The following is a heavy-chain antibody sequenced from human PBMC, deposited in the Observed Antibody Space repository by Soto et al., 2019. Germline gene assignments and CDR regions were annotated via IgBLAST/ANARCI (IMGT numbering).Heavy chain of an antibody. D-gene: IGHD6-13*01. CDR2: IWYDGTNK. Sequence: GGSLRLSCAASGFTFSSYGMHWVRQAPGKGLEWVAVIWYDGTNKYYADSVKGRFTISRDNSKNTLYLQMNSLRAEDTAVYYCARDKLSSSWSPWGRSGYYYYGMDVWGQGTTVTVSS. CDR3: ARDKLSSSWSPWGRSGYYYYGMDV. V-gene: IGHV3-33*01. J-gene: IGHJ6*02. CDR1: GFTFSSYG.